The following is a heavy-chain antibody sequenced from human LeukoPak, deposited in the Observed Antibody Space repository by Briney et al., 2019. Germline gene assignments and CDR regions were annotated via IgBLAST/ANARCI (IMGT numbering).Heavy chain of an antibody. Sequence: GGSLRLSCAASGFTFGSYAMSWVRQAPGKGLEWVSAISGSGGSTYYADSVKGRFTISRDNSKNTLYLQMNSLRAEDTAVYYCAKDLAAGWLQFYFDYWGQGTLVTVSS. CDR3: AKDLAAGWLQFYFDY. J-gene: IGHJ4*02. D-gene: IGHD5-24*01. CDR2: ISGSGGST. V-gene: IGHV3-23*01. CDR1: GFTFGSYA.